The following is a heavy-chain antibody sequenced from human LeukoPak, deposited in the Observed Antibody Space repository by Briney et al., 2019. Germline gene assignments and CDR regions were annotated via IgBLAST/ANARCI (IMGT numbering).Heavy chain of an antibody. Sequence: GGSLRLSCAASGFTFSSYGMHWVRQAPGKGLEWVAFIRYDGSNKYYADSVKGRFTISRDNSKNTLYLQMNSLRAEDTAVYYCARDGEQWLVHGYWGQGTLVTVSS. CDR1: GFTFSSYG. CDR3: ARDGEQWLVHGY. J-gene: IGHJ4*02. D-gene: IGHD6-19*01. CDR2: IRYDGSNK. V-gene: IGHV3-30*02.